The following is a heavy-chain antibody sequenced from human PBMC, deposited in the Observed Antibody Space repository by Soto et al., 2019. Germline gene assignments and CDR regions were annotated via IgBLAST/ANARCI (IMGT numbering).Heavy chain of an antibody. Sequence: GASVKVSCKASGCTFTGHYIHWVRQAPEQGPEWMGEIGPESGATRYAQKFQGRVTMTMDMSITTVYMELSNLSPDDTAVYYCGRGRSGQIVVFYWGQGTPVTVSS. CDR1: GCTFTGHY. CDR3: GRGRSGQIVVFY. V-gene: IGHV1-2*02. CDR2: IGPESGAT. J-gene: IGHJ4*02. D-gene: IGHD5-12*01.